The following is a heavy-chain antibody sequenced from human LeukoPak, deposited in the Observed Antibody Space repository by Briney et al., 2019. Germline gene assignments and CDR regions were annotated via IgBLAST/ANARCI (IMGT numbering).Heavy chain of an antibody. CDR1: GGSFSGYY. D-gene: IGHD6-13*01. J-gene: IGHJ4*02. Sequence: SETLSLTCAVYGGSFSGYYWSWIRQPPGKGLEWIGEINHSGSTNYNPSLKSRVTISVDTSKNQFSLKLSSVTAADTAVYYCARVSRGYSSSWEFDYWGQGTLVTVSS. V-gene: IGHV4-34*01. CDR3: ARVSRGYSSSWEFDY. CDR2: INHSGST.